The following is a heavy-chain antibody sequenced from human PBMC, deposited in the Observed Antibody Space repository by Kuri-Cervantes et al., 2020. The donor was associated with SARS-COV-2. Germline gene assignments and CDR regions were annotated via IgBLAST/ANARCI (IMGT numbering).Heavy chain of an antibody. V-gene: IGHV1-69*13. J-gene: IGHJ4*02. CDR3: ARDPYNWNRYYFDY. CDR2: IIPIFGTA. D-gene: IGHD1-20*01. CDR1: GGTFSSYA. Sequence: SVKVSCKASGGTFSSYAISWVRQAPGQGREWMGGIIPIFGTANYAQKFQGRVTITADESTSTAYMELSSLRSEDTAVYYCARDPYNWNRYYFDYWGQGTLVTVSS.